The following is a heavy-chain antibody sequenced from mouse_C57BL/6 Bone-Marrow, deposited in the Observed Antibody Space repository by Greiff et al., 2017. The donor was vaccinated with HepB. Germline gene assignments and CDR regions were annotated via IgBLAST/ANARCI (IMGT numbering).Heavy chain of an antibody. J-gene: IGHJ4*01. CDR2: ISYDGSN. Sequence: EVQRVESGPGLVKPSQSLSLTCSVTGYSITSGYYWNWIRQFPGNKLEWMGYISYDGSNNYNPSLKNRISITRDTSKNQFFLKLNSVTTEDTATYYCARAENGYDGYAMDYWGQGTSVTVSS. CDR3: ARAENGYDGYAMDY. V-gene: IGHV3-6*01. CDR1: GYSITSGYY. D-gene: IGHD2-2*01.